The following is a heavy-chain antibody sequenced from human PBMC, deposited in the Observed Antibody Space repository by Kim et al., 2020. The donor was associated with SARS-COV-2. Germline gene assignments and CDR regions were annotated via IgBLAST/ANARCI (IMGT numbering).Heavy chain of an antibody. J-gene: IGHJ4*02. CDR2: ISYDGSNK. CDR3: AKGDYYFDY. CDR1: GFTFSSYG. Sequence: GGSLRLSCAASGFTFSSYGMHWVRQAPGKGLEWVAVISYDGSNKYYADSVKGRFTISRDNSKNTLYLQMNSLRAEDTAVYYCAKGDYYFDYWGQGTLVTVSS. V-gene: IGHV3-30*18. D-gene: IGHD2-21*02.